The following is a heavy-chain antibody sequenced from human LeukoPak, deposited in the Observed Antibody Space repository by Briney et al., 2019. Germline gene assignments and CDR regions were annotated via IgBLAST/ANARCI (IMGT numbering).Heavy chain of an antibody. CDR3: ARMNTAMVLPPGWFDP. Sequence: GESLKISCKGSEYSFTNYWIGWVRQMPGKGLEWMGIIYPGDSDTKYSPSFQGLVIISADKSISTAYLQWSSLKASDTAMYYCARMNTAMVLPPGWFDPWGQGTLVTVSS. CDR1: EYSFTNYW. D-gene: IGHD5-18*01. V-gene: IGHV5-51*01. CDR2: IYPGDSDT. J-gene: IGHJ5*02.